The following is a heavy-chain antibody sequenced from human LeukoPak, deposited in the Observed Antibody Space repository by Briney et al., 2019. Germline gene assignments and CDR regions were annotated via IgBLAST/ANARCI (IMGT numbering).Heavy chain of an antibody. J-gene: IGHJ6*03. CDR3: AREYYYDSSGYYPYYYMDV. V-gene: IGHV1-18*01. D-gene: IGHD3-22*01. Sequence: GASVKVSCKASGYIFTSYGISWVRQAPGQGLEWMGWISAYNGNTNYAQKLQGRVTMTTDTSTSTAYMELRSLRSDDTAVYYCAREYYYDSSGYYPYYYMDVWGKGTTVTVSS. CDR2: ISAYNGNT. CDR1: GYIFTSYG.